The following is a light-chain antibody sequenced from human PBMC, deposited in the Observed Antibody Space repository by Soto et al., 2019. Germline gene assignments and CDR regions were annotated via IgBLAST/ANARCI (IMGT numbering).Light chain of an antibody. CDR1: SSDVGNYNL. V-gene: IGLV2-23*01. J-gene: IGLJ1*01. Sequence: QSALTQPASVSGSPGQSITVFCTGSSSDVGNYNLVSWYRHHPGEAPQLILYEGDKRPSGVSNRFSASKSGNTASLTISGLQAEDEADYYCCSYAGRNTYVFGTGTKVNVL. CDR3: CSYAGRNTYV. CDR2: EGD.